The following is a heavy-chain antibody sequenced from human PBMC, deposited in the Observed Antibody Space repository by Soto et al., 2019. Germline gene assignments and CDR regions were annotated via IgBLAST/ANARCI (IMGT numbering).Heavy chain of an antibody. J-gene: IGHJ3*02. CDR1: GLRFGDYA. Sequence: VQLVESGGGLVQPGRSLRLSCAASGLRFGDYAMHWVRRAPGKGLEWVSSITWNSRTIGYADSVKGRFTISRDNARNTLFLPMNSLRPEDTPLYYCARDWEVVSGNGAFDMWGQGTMVTVSS. V-gene: IGHV3-9*01. CDR3: ARDWEVVSGNGAFDM. CDR2: ITWNSRTI. D-gene: IGHD3-22*01.